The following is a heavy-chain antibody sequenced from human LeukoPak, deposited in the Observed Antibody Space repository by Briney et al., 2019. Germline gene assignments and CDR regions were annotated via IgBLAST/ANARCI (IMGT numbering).Heavy chain of an antibody. CDR1: GFRFSNYA. J-gene: IGHJ4*02. D-gene: IGHD6-19*01. V-gene: IGHV3-23*01. Sequence: GGSLRLSCTASGFRFSNYAMRWVRQAPGKGLEWVSATSGSGDITYYADSVKGRFTISRDNSKNTLYLQMNSLRAEDTAVYYCAKLSSAWLDRHYFDYWGQGTLVTVSS. CDR3: AKLSSAWLDRHYFDY. CDR2: TSGSGDIT.